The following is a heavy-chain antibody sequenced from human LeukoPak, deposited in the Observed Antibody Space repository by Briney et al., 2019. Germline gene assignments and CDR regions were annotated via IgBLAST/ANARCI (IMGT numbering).Heavy chain of an antibody. CDR2: IGGSGGST. CDR3: ARGYSSGFYYGMDV. D-gene: IGHD6-19*01. CDR1: GFTFSNYA. V-gene: IGHV3-23*01. Sequence: GGSLRLSCAASGFTFSNYAMSWVRQAPGKGLEWVSAIGGSGGSTYYADSVKGRFTISRDNSKNTLYLQMNSLRAEDTAVYYCARGYSSGFYYGMDVWGQGTTVTVSS. J-gene: IGHJ6*02.